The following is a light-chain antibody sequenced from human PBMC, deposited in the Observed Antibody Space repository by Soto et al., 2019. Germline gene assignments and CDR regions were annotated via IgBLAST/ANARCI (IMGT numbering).Light chain of an antibody. CDR3: AAGDDSLV. CDR2: RNS. J-gene: IGLJ3*02. Sequence: QSVLTQPPSASGTPGQRVTISCSGSSSNIGRNYVYWYQQFPGTAPKLLIYRNSERPSGVPDRFSGSKSGTSASLAISGLRSEDEAEYFCAAGDDSLVFGGGTKLTVL. V-gene: IGLV1-47*01. CDR1: SSNIGRNY.